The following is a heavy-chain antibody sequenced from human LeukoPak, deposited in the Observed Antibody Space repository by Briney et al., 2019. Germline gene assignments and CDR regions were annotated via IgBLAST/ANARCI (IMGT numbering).Heavy chain of an antibody. Sequence: SETLSLTCTVSGGSISSGDYYWSWIRQPPGKGLEWIGFIYYSGSTYYNPSLKSRVTISVDTISVDTSKNQFSLKLSSVTAADTAVYYCARVQWELLCAFDIWGQGTMVTVSS. CDR2: IYYSGST. V-gene: IGHV4-30-4*01. CDR3: ARVQWELLCAFDI. CDR1: GGSISSGDYY. D-gene: IGHD1-26*01. J-gene: IGHJ3*02.